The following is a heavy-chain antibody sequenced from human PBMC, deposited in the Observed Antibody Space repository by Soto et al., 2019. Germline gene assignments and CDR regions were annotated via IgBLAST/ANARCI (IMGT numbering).Heavy chain of an antibody. J-gene: IGHJ6*02. D-gene: IGHD3-10*01. V-gene: IGHV3-53*01. CDR1: GFSVSSDY. Sequence: EVQLVESGGTSIQAGGSLRLSCAASGFSVSSDYMSWVRQAPGKGLEWVSLIYSGGDTYYADSVKGRFTISRDISSNTIYLHMTSLRADDTAIYYCTRVGSDPGNFYISNYYAMDVWGRGTTVTVSS. CDR2: IYSGGDT. CDR3: TRVGSDPGNFYISNYYAMDV.